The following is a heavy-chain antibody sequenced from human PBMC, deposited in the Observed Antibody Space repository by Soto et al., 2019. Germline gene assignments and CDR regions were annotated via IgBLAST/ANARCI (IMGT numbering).Heavy chain of an antibody. CDR3: ARGPWKGTMVRGGRMDV. V-gene: IGHV3-30-3*01. D-gene: IGHD3-10*01. Sequence: QVQLVESGGGVVQPGRSLRLSCAASGFTFSRYAMHWVRQAPGKGLEWVAVISYDGSNKYYADSVKGRFTISRDNSKNTLYLQMNSLRAEDTAVYYCARGPWKGTMVRGGRMDVWGQGTTVTVSS. J-gene: IGHJ6*02. CDR2: ISYDGSNK. CDR1: GFTFSRYA.